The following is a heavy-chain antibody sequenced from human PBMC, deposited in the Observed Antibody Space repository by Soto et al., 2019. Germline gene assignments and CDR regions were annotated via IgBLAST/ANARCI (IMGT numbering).Heavy chain of an antibody. J-gene: IGHJ4*02. D-gene: IGHD5-12*01. V-gene: IGHV1-46*01. Sequence: WASVKVSCTASGYTFTSYYMHWVRQAPGQGLEWMGIINPSGGSTSYAQKFQGRVTMTRDTSTSTVYMELSSLRSEDTAVYYCARVYKDIVATMGYFDYWGQGTLVTVSS. CDR3: ARVYKDIVATMGYFDY. CDR2: INPSGGST. CDR1: GYTFTSYY.